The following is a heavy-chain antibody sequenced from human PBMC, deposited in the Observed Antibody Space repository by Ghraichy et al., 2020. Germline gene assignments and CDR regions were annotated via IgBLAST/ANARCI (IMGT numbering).Heavy chain of an antibody. CDR3: STYSGIAAGGIFDS. CDR2: ISAGGGSI. J-gene: IGHJ4*02. V-gene: IGHV3-48*03. CDR1: GSSFRNYE. Sequence: LSLTCVASGSSFRNYEMNWVRQAPGKGLEWVSYISAGGGSIYYTDSVEGRFTISRDNAKRSLYLQMNILRPDDTAIYYCSTYSGIAAGGIFDSWGLGTLVTVSS. D-gene: IGHD6-13*01.